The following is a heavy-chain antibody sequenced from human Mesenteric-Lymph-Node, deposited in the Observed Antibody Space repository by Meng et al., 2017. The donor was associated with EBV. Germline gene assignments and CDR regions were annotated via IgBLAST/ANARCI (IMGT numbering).Heavy chain of an antibody. CDR3: ARITFGGAIGD. CDR2: IFHSGGT. Sequence: ESGPGLVKPSGTLSLPRAVSSGSISNSNWWSWVRQPPGKGLQWIGEIFHSGGTNYNPSLKSRVTISVDKSKNQFSLKVNSLTAADTAVYYCARITFGGAIGDWGQGTLVTVSS. CDR1: SGSISNSNW. D-gene: IGHD3-16*02. J-gene: IGHJ4*02. V-gene: IGHV4-4*02.